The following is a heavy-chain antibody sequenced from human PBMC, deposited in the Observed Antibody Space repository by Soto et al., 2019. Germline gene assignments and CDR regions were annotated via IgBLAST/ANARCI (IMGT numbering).Heavy chain of an antibody. D-gene: IGHD2-21*02. CDR3: ARSIVVVTALDY. CDR1: GYTFTSYA. V-gene: IGHV1-3*01. Sequence: ASVKVSCKAPGYTFTSYAMHWVRQAPGQRLEWMGWINAGNGNTKYSQKFQGRVTITRDTSASTAYMELSSLRSEDTAVYYCARSIVVVTALDYWGQGTLVTVSS. CDR2: INAGNGNT. J-gene: IGHJ4*02.